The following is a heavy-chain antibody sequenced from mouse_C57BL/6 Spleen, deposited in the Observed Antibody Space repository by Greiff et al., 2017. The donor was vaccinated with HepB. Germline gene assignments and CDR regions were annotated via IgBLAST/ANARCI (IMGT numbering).Heavy chain of an antibody. J-gene: IGHJ4*01. CDR3: ARCPYDYDPYYAMDY. CDR2: IYPGSGST. D-gene: IGHD2-4*01. V-gene: IGHV1-55*01. Sequence: QVQLKQSGAELVKPGASVKMSCKASGYTFTSYWITWVKQRPGQGLEWIGDIYPGSGSTNYNEKFKSKATLTVDTSSSTAYMQLSSLTSEDSAVYYCARCPYDYDPYYAMDYWGQGTSVTVSS. CDR1: GYTFTSYW.